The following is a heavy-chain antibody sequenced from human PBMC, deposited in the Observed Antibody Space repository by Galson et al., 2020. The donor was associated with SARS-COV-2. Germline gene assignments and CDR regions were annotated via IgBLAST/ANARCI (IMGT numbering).Heavy chain of an antibody. CDR1: GFTFSSYA. V-gene: IGHV3-23*01. CDR2: ISGSGGST. D-gene: IGHD6-19*01. J-gene: IGHJ4*02. Sequence: GESLKISCAASGFTFSSYAMSWVRQAPGKGLEWVSAISGSGGSTYYADSVKGRFTISRDNSKNTLYLQMNSLRAEDTAVYYCAKARRPGYSSGWQDYWGQGTLVTVSS. CDR3: AKARRPGYSSGWQDY.